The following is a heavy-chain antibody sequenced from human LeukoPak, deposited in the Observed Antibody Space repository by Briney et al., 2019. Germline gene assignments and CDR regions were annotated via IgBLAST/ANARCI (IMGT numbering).Heavy chain of an antibody. CDR2: ISGSGGST. D-gene: IGHD3-9*01. Sequence: GGSLRLSCAASGFTFSSYATSWVRQAPGKGLEWVSAISGSGGSTYYADSVKGRFTISRDNSKNTLYLQMNSLRAEDTAVYYCAKYPLSGYYYLDYWGQGTLVTVSS. J-gene: IGHJ4*02. CDR3: AKYPLSGYYYLDY. V-gene: IGHV3-23*01. CDR1: GFTFSSYA.